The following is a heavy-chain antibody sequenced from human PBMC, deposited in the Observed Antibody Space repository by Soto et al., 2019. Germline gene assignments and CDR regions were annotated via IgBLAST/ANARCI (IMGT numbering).Heavy chain of an antibody. V-gene: IGHV3-66*01. CDR2: IYSGGST. D-gene: IGHD3-10*01. Sequence: GGSMRLSCAACGFTVSSNYMSWVRQAPGKGLEWGSVIYSGGSTYYADSVKGRFTISRDNSKNTLYLQMNSLGAEDTAVYYCARDNSGFGELWLFYDMDVWGKGPSVTV. CDR1: GFTVSSNY. CDR3: ARDNSGFGELWLFYDMDV. J-gene: IGHJ6*03.